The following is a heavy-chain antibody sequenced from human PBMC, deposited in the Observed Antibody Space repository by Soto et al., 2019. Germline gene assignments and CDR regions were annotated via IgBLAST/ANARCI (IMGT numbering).Heavy chain of an antibody. J-gene: IGHJ2*01. CDR1: GYTFTNYD. CDR3: ARGRSSYGVYVSWYFDL. D-gene: IGHD4-17*01. CDR2: MNPNSGNT. V-gene: IGHV1-8*01. Sequence: QVQLVQSGAEVKKPGASVKVSCKASGYTFTNYDINWVRQATGQGLEWMGWMNPNSGNTGHAQKFQGRVTMTRNTSISTAYMELSSLRSDDTAVYYCARGRSSYGVYVSWYFDLGGRGTLVTVSS.